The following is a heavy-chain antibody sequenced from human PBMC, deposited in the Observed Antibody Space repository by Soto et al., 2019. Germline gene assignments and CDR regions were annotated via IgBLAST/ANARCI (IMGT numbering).Heavy chain of an antibody. J-gene: IGHJ5*02. CDR3: ARGQRAGDYGGWFDP. D-gene: IGHD4-17*01. Sequence: QXLACAESGFTFSSYCMHWVLQAPGKGLEWVAVIWYDGSNKYYADSVKGRFTISRDNSKNTLYLQMNSLRAEDTAVYYCARGQRAGDYGGWFDPWGQGTLVTVSS. CDR1: GFTFSSYC. V-gene: IGHV3-33*01. CDR2: IWYDGSNK.